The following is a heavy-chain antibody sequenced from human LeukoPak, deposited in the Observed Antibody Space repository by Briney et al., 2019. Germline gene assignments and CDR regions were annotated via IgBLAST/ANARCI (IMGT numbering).Heavy chain of an antibody. CDR3: ARERRTMVRGDDAFDI. V-gene: IGHV5-51*01. J-gene: IGHJ3*02. CDR1: GYSFTSYW. CDR2: IYPGDSDT. Sequence: KPGESLKISCKGSGYSFTSYWIGWVRQMPGKGLEWMGIIYPGDSDTRYSPSFQGQVTFSVDKSISTAFLQWSSLKASDTAMYYCARERRTMVRGDDAFDIWGQGTMVTVSS. D-gene: IGHD3-10*01.